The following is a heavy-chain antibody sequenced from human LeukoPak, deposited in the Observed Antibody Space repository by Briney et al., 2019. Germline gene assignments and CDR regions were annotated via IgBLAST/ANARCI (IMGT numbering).Heavy chain of an antibody. CDR1: GGSFSGYY. Sequence: PSETLSLTCAVYGGSFSGYYWSWIRQPPGKGLEWIGEINHSGSTNYNPSLKSRVTISVDTSKNQFSLKLSSVTAADTAVYYCARRRYYSRLLWYFDLWGRGTLVTISS. D-gene: IGHD4-11*01. CDR3: ARRRYYSRLLWYFDL. CDR2: INHSGST. V-gene: IGHV4-34*01. J-gene: IGHJ2*01.